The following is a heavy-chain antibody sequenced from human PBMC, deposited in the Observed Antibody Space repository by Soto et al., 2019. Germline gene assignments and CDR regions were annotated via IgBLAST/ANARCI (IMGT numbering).Heavy chain of an antibody. J-gene: IGHJ4*02. CDR3: AKGRGFGDFDY. CDR1: GFSFSSYA. CDR2: NSGSGSST. V-gene: IGHV3-23*01. D-gene: IGHD3-10*01. Sequence: EVQLLESGGGLVQPGGSLRLSCAASGFSFSSYAMNWVRQAPGKGLEWVSNNSGSGSSTYYADSVKGRFSISRDNSKHTLYLQMNSLRAEDTAIYYCAKGRGFGDFDYWGQGTLVTVSS.